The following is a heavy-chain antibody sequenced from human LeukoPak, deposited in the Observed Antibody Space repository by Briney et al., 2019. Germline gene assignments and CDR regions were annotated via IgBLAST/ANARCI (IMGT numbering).Heavy chain of an antibody. CDR3: ARGRGYSGYAVSLPFDY. Sequence: GGSLRLSCAGSGFTVSSKYMSWVRQAPGKGLEWVSVIYSGGSTHYADSEKGRFTMSRDNYKNMLCLEMNSLRGDDTAVYLCARGRGYSGYAVSLPFDYWGQGTLVTVSS. CDR2: IYSGGST. V-gene: IGHV3-66*01. D-gene: IGHD5-12*01. CDR1: GFTVSSKY. J-gene: IGHJ4*02.